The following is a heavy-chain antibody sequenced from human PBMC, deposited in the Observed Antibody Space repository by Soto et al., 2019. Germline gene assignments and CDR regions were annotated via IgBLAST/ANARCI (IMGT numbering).Heavy chain of an antibody. V-gene: IGHV3-23*01. Sequence: QTWGSLRLSCAASGFTFSSYAMSWFRQAPGKGLEWVSAISGSGGSTYYADSVKGRFTISRDNSKNTLYLQMNSLRAEDTAVYYCAKDKDSRSLYYYYGMDGWGQGTTATVSS. D-gene: IGHD6-6*01. CDR2: ISGSGGST. J-gene: IGHJ6*02. CDR1: GFTFSSYA. CDR3: AKDKDSRSLYYYYGMDG.